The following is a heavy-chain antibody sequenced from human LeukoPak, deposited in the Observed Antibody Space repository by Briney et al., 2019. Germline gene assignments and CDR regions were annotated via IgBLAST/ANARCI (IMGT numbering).Heavy chain of an antibody. D-gene: IGHD6-19*01. V-gene: IGHV1-18*01. Sequence: ASVKVSCKASGYTFTNYAMNWVRQAPGQGLEWMGWISAYNGNTNYAQKLQGRVTMTTDTSTSTAYMELRSLRSDDTAVYYCARGQTGIAVDSWGQGTLVTVSS. CDR2: ISAYNGNT. CDR1: GYTFTNYA. J-gene: IGHJ4*02. CDR3: ARGQTGIAVDS.